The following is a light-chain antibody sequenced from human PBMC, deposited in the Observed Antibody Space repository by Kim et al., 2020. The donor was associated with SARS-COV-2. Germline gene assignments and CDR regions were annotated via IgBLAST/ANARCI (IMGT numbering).Light chain of an antibody. CDR2: KAS. CDR3: HQYHTYPFT. CDR1: QTIYSW. J-gene: IGKJ4*01. Sequence: ASFGDRVTITCRASQTIYSWLAWYQQKPGKAPKLLIHKASTLERGVPSTFSGSGSETEFTLTISSLQPDDFATYYCHQYHTYPFTFGGGTKVDIK. V-gene: IGKV1-5*03.